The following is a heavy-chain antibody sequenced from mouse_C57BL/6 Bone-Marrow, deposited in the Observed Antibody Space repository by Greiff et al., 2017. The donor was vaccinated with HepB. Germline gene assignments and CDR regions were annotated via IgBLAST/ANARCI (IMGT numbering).Heavy chain of an antibody. J-gene: IGHJ3*01. V-gene: IGHV1-81*01. CDR1: GYTFTSYG. Sequence: QVQLQQSGAELARPGASVKLSCKASGYTFTSYGISWVKQRTGQGLEWIGEIYPRSGNTYYNEKFKGKATLTADKSSSTAYMELRSLTSEDSAVYFCAWIDYDGFAYWGQGTLVTVSA. D-gene: IGHD2-4*01. CDR3: AWIDYDGFAY. CDR2: IYPRSGNT.